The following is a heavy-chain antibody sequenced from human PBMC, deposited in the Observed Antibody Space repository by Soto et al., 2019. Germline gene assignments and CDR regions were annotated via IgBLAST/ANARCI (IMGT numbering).Heavy chain of an antibody. CDR2: ISGSGGST. Sequence: EVQLLESGGGLVQPGGSLRLSCAASGFTFSSYAMSWVRQAPGKGLEWVSAISGSGGSTYYADSVKGRFTISRDNSKNTLYLQMNSLRAEDTAVYYCAKVGYYGSGRVNYGMDVWGQGTKVTVSS. D-gene: IGHD3-10*01. V-gene: IGHV3-23*01. CDR3: AKVGYYGSGRVNYGMDV. CDR1: GFTFSSYA. J-gene: IGHJ6*02.